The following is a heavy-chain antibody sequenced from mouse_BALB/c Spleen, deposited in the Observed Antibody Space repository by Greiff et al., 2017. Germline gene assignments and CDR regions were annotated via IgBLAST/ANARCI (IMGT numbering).Heavy chain of an antibody. J-gene: IGHJ3*01. CDR1: GFTFSSYA. V-gene: IGHV5-9-4*01. Sequence: DVQLVESGGGLVKPGGSLKLSCAASGFTFSSYAMSWVRQSPEKRLEWVAEISSGGSYTYYPDTVTGRFTISRDNAKNTLYLEMSSLRSEDTAMYYCARCGNYSFAYWGQGTLVTVSA. CDR2: ISSGGSYT. CDR3: ARCGNYSFAY. D-gene: IGHD2-1*01.